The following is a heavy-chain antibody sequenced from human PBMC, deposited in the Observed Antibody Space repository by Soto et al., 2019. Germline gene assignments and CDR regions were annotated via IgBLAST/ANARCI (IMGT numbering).Heavy chain of an antibody. CDR2: IFHGGNT. CDR3: ARARWYDDFDV. CDR1: GFFISSCNY. Sequence: SETLSLTCAVSGFFISSCNYWGWIRKPPGKGLEWIWSIFHGGNTYYNPSLKSRVTISVDMSKNQFSLKLNSVTAADTAVYYCARARWYDDFDVWGQGTVVTVSS. J-gene: IGHJ3*01. V-gene: IGHV4-38-2*01. D-gene: IGHD2-15*01.